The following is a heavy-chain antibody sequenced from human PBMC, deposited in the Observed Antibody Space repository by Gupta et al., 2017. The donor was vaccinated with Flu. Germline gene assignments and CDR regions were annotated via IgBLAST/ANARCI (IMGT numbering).Heavy chain of an antibody. J-gene: IGHJ5*02. D-gene: IGHD1-26*01. CDR3: AKDPGGRIVGARGAYWFDP. Sequence: EVQLLESGGGLVQPGGSLRLSCAASAFTVSSYARGWVRQAPGKGLEWVSAIIGSGGSTYYADSVKGRFTISRDNSKNTLYLQMNSLRAEDTAVYYCAKDPGGRIVGARGAYWFDPWGQGTLVTVSS. CDR2: IIGSGGST. V-gene: IGHV3-23*01. CDR1: AFTVSSYA.